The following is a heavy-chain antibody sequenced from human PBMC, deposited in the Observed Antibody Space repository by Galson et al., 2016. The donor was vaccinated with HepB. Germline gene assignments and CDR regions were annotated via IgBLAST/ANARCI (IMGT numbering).Heavy chain of an antibody. J-gene: IGHJ6*03. CDR3: ASGWLLPYYYYCMDV. V-gene: IGHV1-69*13. D-gene: IGHD3-22*01. Sequence: VKVSCKASGGTFSRFAISWVRQAPGQGPEWMGGIIVILGTAKYAQKFQGRVTITADESTSTAYMELSSLRFEDTAVYYCASGWLLPYYYYCMDVWGKGTTVTVSS. CDR2: IIVILGTA. CDR1: GGTFSRFA.